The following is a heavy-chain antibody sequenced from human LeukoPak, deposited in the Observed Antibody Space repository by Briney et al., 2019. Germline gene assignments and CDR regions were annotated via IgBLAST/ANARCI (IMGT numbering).Heavy chain of an antibody. Sequence: PSETLSLTCTVSGGSISSGSYYWSWIRQPAGKGLEWIGRIYTSGSTNYNPSLKSRITISVDTSKNQFSLKLSSVTAADTAVYYCARCPSLKRPYYFDYWGQGTLVTVSS. J-gene: IGHJ4*02. CDR1: GGSISSGSYY. CDR2: IYTSGST. V-gene: IGHV4-61*02. CDR3: ARCPSLKRPYYFDY.